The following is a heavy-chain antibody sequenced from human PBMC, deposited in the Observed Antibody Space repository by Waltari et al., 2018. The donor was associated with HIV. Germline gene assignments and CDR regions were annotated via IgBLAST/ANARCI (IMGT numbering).Heavy chain of an antibody. D-gene: IGHD4-17*01. CDR1: GFTFGDYA. Sequence: EVQLVESGGGLVQPGRSLRLSCTASGFTFGDYAMSWFRQAPGKGLEWVGCIRSKAYGGTTEDAASVKGRFTISRDDSRSIAYLQMNSLQTEDTAVYYCTKGRMTTDYWGQGTLVTVSS. CDR3: TKGRMTTDY. CDR2: IRSKAYGGTT. J-gene: IGHJ4*02. V-gene: IGHV3-49*03.